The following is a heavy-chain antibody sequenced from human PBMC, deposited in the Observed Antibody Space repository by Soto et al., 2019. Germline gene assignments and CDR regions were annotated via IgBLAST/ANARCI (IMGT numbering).Heavy chain of an antibody. J-gene: IGHJ4*02. Sequence: GGSLRLSCAAPGFTFSSYAMSWVRQAPGKGLEWVSAISGSGGSTYYADSVKGRFTISRDNSKNTLYLQMNSLRAEDTAVYYCARPDITMVRGVILNFDYWGQGTLVTVSS. CDR3: ARPDITMVRGVILNFDY. V-gene: IGHV3-23*01. D-gene: IGHD3-10*01. CDR1: GFTFSSYA. CDR2: ISGSGGST.